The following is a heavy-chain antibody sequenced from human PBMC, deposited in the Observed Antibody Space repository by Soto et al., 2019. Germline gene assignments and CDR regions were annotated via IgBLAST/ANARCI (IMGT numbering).Heavy chain of an antibody. D-gene: IGHD3-22*01. CDR3: ARAHYYDSSGRRDFDL. V-gene: IGHV3-48*02. J-gene: IGHJ2*01. Sequence: EVQLVESGGGLVQPGGSLRLSCAASGFTLSSYAMNWVRQAPGKGLDWVSYISSSSNIIYYADSVKGRFTISRDNAKNSLYLQMNSLRDEDTALYYCARAHYYDSSGRRDFDLCGRGTLVTVSS. CDR2: ISSSSNII. CDR1: GFTLSSYA.